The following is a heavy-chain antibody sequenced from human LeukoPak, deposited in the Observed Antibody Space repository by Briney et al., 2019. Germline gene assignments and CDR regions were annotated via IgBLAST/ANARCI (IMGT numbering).Heavy chain of an antibody. J-gene: IGHJ4*02. Sequence: SETLSLTCTVSGGSISSSSYYWGWIRQPPEKGLEWIGSIYYSGSTYYNPSLKSRVTISVDTSKNQFSLKLSSVTAADTAVYYCARDGGYGSGSYQFDYWGQGTLVTVSS. CDR1: GGSISSSSYY. CDR3: ARDGGYGSGSYQFDY. V-gene: IGHV4-39*07. D-gene: IGHD3-10*01. CDR2: IYYSGST.